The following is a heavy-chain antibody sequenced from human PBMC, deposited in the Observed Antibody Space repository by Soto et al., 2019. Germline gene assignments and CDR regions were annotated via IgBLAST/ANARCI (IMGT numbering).Heavy chain of an antibody. D-gene: IGHD2-2*03. J-gene: IGHJ4*02. V-gene: IGHV1-69*02. CDR2: IIPVLGIA. Sequence: QVQLVQSGAEVKKPGSSVKVSCKASGGTFSSYTISWVRQAPGQGLEWMGRIIPVLGIANYAQKFQGRVTITADKSTSTAYMELSSLRSEDTAVYYCARADRNLRLGCWGQGTLVTVSS. CDR1: GGTFSSYT. CDR3: ARADRNLRLGC.